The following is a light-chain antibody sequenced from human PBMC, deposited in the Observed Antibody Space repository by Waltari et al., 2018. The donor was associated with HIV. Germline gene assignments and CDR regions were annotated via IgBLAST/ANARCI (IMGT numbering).Light chain of an antibody. V-gene: IGLV1-40*01. CDR2: GHT. CDR3: QSYDGSLGGYV. CDR1: ISNIRAGYA. J-gene: IGLJ1*01. Sequence: SVLTQPPSVSGAPGQRVPIPCTGTISNIRAGYAVHWDQQLPGTAPKLLIYGHTNRPSGVPDRFSGSKSGTSASLAITGLQAEDEADYYCQSYDGSLGGYVFGTGTAVTVL.